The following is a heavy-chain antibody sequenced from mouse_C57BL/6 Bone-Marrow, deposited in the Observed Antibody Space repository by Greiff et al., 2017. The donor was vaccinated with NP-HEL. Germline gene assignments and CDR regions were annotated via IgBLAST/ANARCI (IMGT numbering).Heavy chain of an antibody. J-gene: IGHJ3*01. V-gene: IGHV14-1*01. D-gene: IGHD1-1*01. CDR1: GFNIKDYY. CDR2: IDPEDGDT. CDR3: TRLRSWFAY. Sequence: VQLQQSGAELVRPGASVKLSCTASGFNIKDYYMHWVKQRPEQGLEWIGRIDPEDGDTEYAPKFQGKATMTADTSPTTAYLQLSSLTSEDTAVYYGTRLRSWFAYWGQGTLVTVSA.